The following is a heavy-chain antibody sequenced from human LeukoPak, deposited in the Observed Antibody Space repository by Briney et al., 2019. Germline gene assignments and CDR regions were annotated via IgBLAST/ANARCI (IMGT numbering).Heavy chain of an antibody. J-gene: IGHJ3*02. Sequence: TSETLSLTCAVYGGSFSGCYWSWIHQSPGKGLEWIGEINHSGSTNYNPSLKSRVTISVDTSKNQFSLKLSSVTAADTAVYYCAREWGHYYGSGSYNYGAFDIWGQGTMVTVSS. CDR1: GGSFSGCY. CDR3: AREWGHYYGSGSYNYGAFDI. CDR2: INHSGST. V-gene: IGHV4-34*01. D-gene: IGHD3-10*01.